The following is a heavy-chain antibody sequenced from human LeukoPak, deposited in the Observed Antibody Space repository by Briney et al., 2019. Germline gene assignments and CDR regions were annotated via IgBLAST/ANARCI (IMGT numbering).Heavy chain of an antibody. CDR3: ARGVVVVVAATPINWFDP. CDR2: IYYSGST. V-gene: IGHV4-31*03. J-gene: IGHJ5*02. D-gene: IGHD2-15*01. CDR1: GGSISSGGYY. Sequence: SETLSLTCTVSGGSISSGGYYWSWIRQHPGKGLEWIGYIYYSGSTYYNPSLKSRVTISVDTSKNQFSLKLSSVTAADTAVYYCARGVVVVVAATPINWFDPWGQGTLVNVSS.